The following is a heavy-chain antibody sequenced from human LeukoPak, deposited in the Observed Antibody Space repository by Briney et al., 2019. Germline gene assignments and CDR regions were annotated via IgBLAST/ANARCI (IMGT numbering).Heavy chain of an antibody. D-gene: IGHD6-19*01. J-gene: IGHJ4*02. CDR1: GFTFSSFN. CDR3: ARYNSGWNDY. CDR2: ISSTSSLI. Sequence: VGSLRLSCAASGFTFSSFNMNWVRQAPGKGLEWVSSISSTSSLIWYADSLKGRFTISRENAKNSLFLQMDSLRVEDTAVYYCARYNSGWNDYWGQGTLVTVSS. V-gene: IGHV3-21*01.